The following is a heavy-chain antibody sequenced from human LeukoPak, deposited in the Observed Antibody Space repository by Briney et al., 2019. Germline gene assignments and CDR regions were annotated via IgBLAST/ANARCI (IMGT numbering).Heavy chain of an antibody. Sequence: GASVKVSFQASGYTFTGYYMHWVRQAPGQGLEWMGWINPNSGGTNYAQKFQGRVTMTRDTSISTAYMELSRLRSDDTAVYYCARVDLRLRGEDYWGQGTLVPVSS. D-gene: IGHD6-25*01. CDR2: INPNSGGT. CDR3: ARVDLRLRGEDY. CDR1: GYTFTGYY. J-gene: IGHJ4*02. V-gene: IGHV1-2*02.